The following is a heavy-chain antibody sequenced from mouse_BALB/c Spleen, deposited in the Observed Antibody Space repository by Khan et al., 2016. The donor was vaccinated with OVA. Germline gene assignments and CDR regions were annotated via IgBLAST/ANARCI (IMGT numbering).Heavy chain of an antibody. J-gene: IGHJ2*01. D-gene: IGHD1-1*01. CDR3: ARSVTITTVVATDFDY. V-gene: IGHV3-2*02. Sequence: EVQLQESGPGLVKPSQSLSLTCTVTDYSITSDYAWNWIRQFPGNKLEWMGYISYSGRTSYNPSLKSRISITRDTSKNQFFLQLNSVTTEDTATYYGARSVTITTVVATDFDYWGQGTTLTVSS. CDR2: ISYSGRT. CDR1: DYSITSDYA.